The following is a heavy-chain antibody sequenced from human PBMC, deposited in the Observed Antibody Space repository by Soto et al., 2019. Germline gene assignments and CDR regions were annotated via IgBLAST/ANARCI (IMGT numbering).Heavy chain of an antibody. D-gene: IGHD1-7*01. V-gene: IGHV3-30*18. J-gene: IGHJ6*02. Sequence: PGGSLRLCCAASGFTFSSYGMHWVRQAPGKGLEWVAVISYDGSNKYYADSVKGRFTISRDNSKNTLYLQMNSLRAEDTAVYYCAKDLTGTTDGMDVWGQGNTVTVSS. CDR3: AKDLTGTTDGMDV. CDR1: GFTFSSYG. CDR2: ISYDGSNK.